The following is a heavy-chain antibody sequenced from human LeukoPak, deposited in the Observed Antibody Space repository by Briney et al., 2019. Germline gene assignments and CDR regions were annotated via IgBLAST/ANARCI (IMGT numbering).Heavy chain of an antibody. D-gene: IGHD3-22*01. CDR2: ISSSSSYI. V-gene: IGHV3-21*06. Sequence: GGSLRLSCAASGFTFSNAWMSWVRQAPGKGLEWVSSISSSSSYIYYADSVKGRFTISRDNAKNSLYLQMNSLRAEDTAVYYCARATNYYYDSSGYPPFDYWGQGTLVTVSS. J-gene: IGHJ4*02. CDR1: GFTFSNAW. CDR3: ARATNYYYDSSGYPPFDY.